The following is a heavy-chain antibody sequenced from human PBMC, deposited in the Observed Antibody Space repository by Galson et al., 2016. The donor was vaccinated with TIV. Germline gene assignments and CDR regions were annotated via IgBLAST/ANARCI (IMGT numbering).Heavy chain of an antibody. CDR3: AKVPSSGFSYYYGLDV. CDR1: GFTFSSLA. V-gene: IGHV3-23*01. J-gene: IGHJ6*02. Sequence: SLRLSCAASGFTFSSLAVRWVRQAPGKGLEWVSGISAGGGRTNYADSVKGRFTISRDNPRNTLYLQMSSLRAEDTAVYFCAKVPSSGFSYYYGLDVWGRGTTVTVSS. CDR2: ISAGGGRT. D-gene: IGHD3-22*01.